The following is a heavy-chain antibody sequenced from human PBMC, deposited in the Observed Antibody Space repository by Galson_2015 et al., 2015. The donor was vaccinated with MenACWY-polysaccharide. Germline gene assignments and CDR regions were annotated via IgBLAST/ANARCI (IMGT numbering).Heavy chain of an antibody. Sequence: SLRLSCAASGFTFDDYAMHWVRHAPGKGLEWVSGISWNSGSIGYADSVKGRFTISRDNAKNSLYLQMNSLRAEDTALYYCAKDAGVFNYYYYMDVWGQGTMVTVSS. J-gene: IGHJ6*03. CDR3: AKDAGVFNYYYYMDV. V-gene: IGHV3-9*01. CDR2: ISWNSGSI. D-gene: IGHD3-16*01. CDR1: GFTFDDYA.